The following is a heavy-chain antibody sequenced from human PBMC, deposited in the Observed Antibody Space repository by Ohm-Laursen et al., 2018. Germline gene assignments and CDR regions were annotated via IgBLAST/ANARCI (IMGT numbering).Heavy chain of an antibody. CDR1: GASISSYY. CDR2: IYHSGST. J-gene: IGHJ5*02. CDR3: ARGLWWFDP. Sequence: SDTLSLTCTVSGASISSYYWGWIRQPPGKGLEWIGTIYHSGSTYYNPSLKSRVTISVDTSKNQFSLKLSSVTAADTALYYCARGLWWFDPWGQGTLVTVSS. V-gene: IGHV4-38-2*02.